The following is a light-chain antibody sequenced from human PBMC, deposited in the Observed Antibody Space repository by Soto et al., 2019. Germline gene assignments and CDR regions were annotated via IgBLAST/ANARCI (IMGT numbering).Light chain of an antibody. V-gene: IGKV1-39*01. CDR1: QSISGY. CDR2: AAS. Sequence: DIQMTQSPSSLSASVGDSVTITCRASQSISGYLNWYQQKPGKAPNLLIYAASSLQSGVPSRFSGSGSGTDFSLTISSLQPEDFATYYCQQSFRIPRTFGQGTKVDI. J-gene: IGKJ1*01. CDR3: QQSFRIPRT.